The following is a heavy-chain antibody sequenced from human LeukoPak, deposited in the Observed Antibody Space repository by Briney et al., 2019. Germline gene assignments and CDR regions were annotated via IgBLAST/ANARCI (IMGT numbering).Heavy chain of an antibody. V-gene: IGHV3-21*01. D-gene: IGHD1-26*01. J-gene: IGHJ4*02. CDR3: ARAIRQGGYPTDY. CDR2: ISSSSSYI. Sequence: PGGSLRLSCAASGFTFDDYGMNWVRQAPGKGLEWVSSISSSSSYIDYADSVKGRFTISRDNAKNSLYLQMNSLRAEDTAVYYCARAIRQGGYPTDYWGQGTLVTVSS. CDR1: GFTFDDYG.